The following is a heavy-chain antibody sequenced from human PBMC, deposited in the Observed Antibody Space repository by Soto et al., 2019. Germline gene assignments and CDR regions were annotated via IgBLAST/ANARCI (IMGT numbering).Heavy chain of an antibody. CDR3: ARDTSRGQQLPPYYYYYGMDV. J-gene: IGHJ6*02. V-gene: IGHV3-30-3*01. CDR1: GFTFSSYA. D-gene: IGHD6-13*01. Sequence: QVQLVESGGGVVQPGRSLRLSCAASGFTFSSYAMHWVRQAPGKGLEWVAVISYDGSNKYYADSVKGRFTISRDNSKNALYLQMNSLRAEDTAVYYCARDTSRGQQLPPYYYYYGMDVWGQGTTVTVSS. CDR2: ISYDGSNK.